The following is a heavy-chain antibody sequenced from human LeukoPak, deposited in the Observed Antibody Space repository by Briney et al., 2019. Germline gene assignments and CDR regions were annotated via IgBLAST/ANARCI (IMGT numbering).Heavy chain of an antibody. J-gene: IGHJ3*02. CDR3: ARVEPLGYCSGGSCYRDAFDI. V-gene: IGHV3-23*01. Sequence: GGSLRLSCAASGFTFSSYAMSWVRQAPGKGLEWVLAISGSGGSTYYADSVKGRFTISRDNAKNSLYLQMNSLRAEDTAVYYCARVEPLGYCSGGSCYRDAFDIWGQGTMVTVSS. D-gene: IGHD2-15*01. CDR2: ISGSGGST. CDR1: GFTFSSYA.